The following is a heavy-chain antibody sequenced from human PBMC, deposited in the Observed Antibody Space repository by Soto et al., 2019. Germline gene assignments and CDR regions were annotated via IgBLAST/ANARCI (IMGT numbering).Heavy chain of an antibody. CDR3: ARDPHEFWTSYWFDP. CDR1: GYTFNTYG. V-gene: IGHV1-18*01. D-gene: IGHD3-3*01. CDR2: ISAYDGKT. Sequence: QVQLLQSGAEVKEPGASVKVSCKTSGYTFNTYGINWVRQAPGQGLELMGWISAYDGKTTYAEKFQGRVTMTTDTSTSTAYMEVRSLRSDDTAIYYCARDPHEFWTSYWFDPWGQGTPVTVSS. J-gene: IGHJ5*02.